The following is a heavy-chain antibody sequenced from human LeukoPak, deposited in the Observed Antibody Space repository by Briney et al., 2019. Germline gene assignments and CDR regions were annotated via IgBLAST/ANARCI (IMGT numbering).Heavy chain of an antibody. Sequence: QAGGSLRLSCTASGFTFGDYAVSWVRRAPGRGLEWVGLIRRRAFGETADYAASVKGRFTISGDDSKSIAYLQMNSLKTEDTAVYYCTREGAAAAYGMDVWGQGTTVTVSS. CDR3: TREGAAAAYGMDV. CDR2: IRRRAFGETA. D-gene: IGHD6-13*01. J-gene: IGHJ6*02. CDR1: GFTFGDYA. V-gene: IGHV3-49*04.